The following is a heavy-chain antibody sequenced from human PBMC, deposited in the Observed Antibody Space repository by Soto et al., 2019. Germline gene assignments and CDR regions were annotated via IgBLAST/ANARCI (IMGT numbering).Heavy chain of an antibody. D-gene: IGHD6-19*01. CDR1: GYTFTSYG. CDR2: ISAYNGNT. J-gene: IGHJ3*02. CDR3: ARGYTSGWYIGSFDI. V-gene: IGHV1-18*01. Sequence: ASGKVSCKASGYTFTSYGISWVRQAPGQGLEWMGWISAYNGNTNYAQKLQGRVTMTTDTSTSTAYMELRSLRSDDTAVYYCARGYTSGWYIGSFDIWGQGTMVTVSS.